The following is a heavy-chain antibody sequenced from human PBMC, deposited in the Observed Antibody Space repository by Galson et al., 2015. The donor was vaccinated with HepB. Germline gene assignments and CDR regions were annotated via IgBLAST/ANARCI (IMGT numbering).Heavy chain of an antibody. J-gene: IGHJ5*02. CDR1: GFTFSSYA. CDR2: ISYDGSNK. V-gene: IGHV3-30-3*01. Sequence: SLRLSCAASGFTFSSYAMHWVRQAPGKGLEWVAVISYDGSNKYYADSVKGRFTISRDNSKNTLYLQMNSLRAEDTAVYYCARGGLPPGASYDFWSGYYGDNWFDPWGQGTLVTVSS. CDR3: ARGGLPPGASYDFWSGYYGDNWFDP. D-gene: IGHD3-3*01.